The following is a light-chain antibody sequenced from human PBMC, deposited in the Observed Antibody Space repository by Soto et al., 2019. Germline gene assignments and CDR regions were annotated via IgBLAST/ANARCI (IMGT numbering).Light chain of an antibody. CDR2: AAS. CDR3: QKDNSAPFT. CDR1: QGISNY. V-gene: IGKV1-27*01. Sequence: DIQMTQSPSSLSASVGDRVTITCRASQGISNYLAWYKQKPGKVPKLLIYAASTLQSGVPSRFSGSGAGTDFTLTISSPQPKDVAPSYCQKDNSAPFTFGPGTKVDIK. J-gene: IGKJ3*01.